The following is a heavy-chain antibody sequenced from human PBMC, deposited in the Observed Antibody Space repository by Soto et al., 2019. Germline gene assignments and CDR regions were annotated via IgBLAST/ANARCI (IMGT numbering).Heavy chain of an antibody. CDR3: ARGLYYDSSGSDDVFDI. CDR1: GYTFTSYD. V-gene: IGHV1-8*01. J-gene: IGHJ3*02. Sequence: ASVKVSCKASGYTFTSYDINWVRQATGQGLEWMGWMNPNSGNTGYTQKFQGRVTMARNTSISTAYMELSSLRSEDTAVYYCARGLYYDSSGSDDVFDIWGQGTMVTVSS. D-gene: IGHD3-22*01. CDR2: MNPNSGNT.